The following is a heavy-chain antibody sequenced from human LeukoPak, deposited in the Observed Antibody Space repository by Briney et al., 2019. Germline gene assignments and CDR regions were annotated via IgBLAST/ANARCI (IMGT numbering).Heavy chain of an antibody. V-gene: IGHV3-9*01. CDR3: AKDTNYDSSGCFDY. Sequence: GGSLRLSCAASGFTFDDYAMHWVRQAPGKGLEWVSGISWNSGSIGYADSVKGRFTISRDNAENSLYLQMNSLRAEDTALYYCAKDTNYDSSGCFDYWGQGTLVTVSS. D-gene: IGHD3-22*01. CDR1: GFTFDDYA. CDR2: ISWNSGSI. J-gene: IGHJ4*02.